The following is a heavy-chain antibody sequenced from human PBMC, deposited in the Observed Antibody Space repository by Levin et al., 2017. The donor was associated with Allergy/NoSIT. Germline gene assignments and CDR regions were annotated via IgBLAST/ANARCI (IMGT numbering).Heavy chain of an antibody. J-gene: IGHJ5*02. Sequence: ASVKVSCKASGYTFTGYYIHWVRQAPGQGLEWMGWINPNSGGTNYAQKFQGRVTMTRDTSISTAYMELSRLRSHDTAVYYCARGGGGNYYDSSGHHWGQGTLVTVSS. CDR3: ARGGGGNYYDSSGHH. CDR2: INPNSGGT. CDR1: GYTFTGYY. D-gene: IGHD3-22*01. V-gene: IGHV1-2*02.